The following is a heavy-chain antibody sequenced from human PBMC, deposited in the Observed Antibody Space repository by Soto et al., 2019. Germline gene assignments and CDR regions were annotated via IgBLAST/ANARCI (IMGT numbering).Heavy chain of an antibody. V-gene: IGHV4-31*03. J-gene: IGHJ4*02. CDR3: ARGGYGSGNSVNY. CDR2: IYHSGST. Sequence: QVQLQETGPGLVKPSQTLSLTCTVSGVSISSSGYYWSWIRQHPGKGLERIGYIYHSGSTYYNPSLPRRVNISADTSKHQFSLKMSSVTAADTAVYYCARGGYGSGNSVNYWGQGALVTVSS. D-gene: IGHD3-10*01. CDR1: GVSISSSGYY.